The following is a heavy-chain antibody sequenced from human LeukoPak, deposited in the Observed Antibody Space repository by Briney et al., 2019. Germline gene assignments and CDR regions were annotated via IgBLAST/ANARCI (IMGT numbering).Heavy chain of an antibody. CDR1: GFTFSSYW. CDR2: IKQDGSEK. J-gene: IGHJ5*02. Sequence: GGSLRLSCAASGFTFSSYWMSWVRQAPGKGLEWVANIKQDGSEKYYVDSLKGRFTISRDNAKNSLYLQMNSLRAEDTAVYYCAGSSGPNWFDPWGQGTLVTVSS. CDR3: AGSSGPNWFDP. D-gene: IGHD3-22*01. V-gene: IGHV3-7*01.